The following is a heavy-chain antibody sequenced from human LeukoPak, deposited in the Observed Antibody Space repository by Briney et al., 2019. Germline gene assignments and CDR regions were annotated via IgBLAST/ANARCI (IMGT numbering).Heavy chain of an antibody. CDR1: GYTLTELS. CDR2: FDPEDGET. V-gene: IGHV1-24*01. J-gene: IGHJ4*02. CDR3: ATDLDDDSAFDY. D-gene: IGHD3-22*01. Sequence: ASVKVSCKVSGYTLTELSMHWVRQAPGKGLEWMGGFDPEDGETIYAQKFQGRVTMTEDTSTDTAYMELSSLRSEDTAVYYCATDLDDDSAFDYWGQGTLVTVSS.